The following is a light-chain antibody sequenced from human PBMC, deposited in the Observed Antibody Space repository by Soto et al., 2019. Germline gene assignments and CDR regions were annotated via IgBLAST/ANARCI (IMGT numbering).Light chain of an antibody. CDR3: SSYTNINTRPCV. CDR2: EVT. CDR1: RDDIGAYDY. Sequence: QSVLTQPASVSGSPGQSITISCAGTRDDIGAYDYVSWYQQHPGNAPKLIIYEVTDRPSGVSNRFSGSKSGNTASLTISGLQAEDEAEYYCSSYTNINTRPCVFGTGTMSPS. J-gene: IGLJ1*01. V-gene: IGLV2-14*01.